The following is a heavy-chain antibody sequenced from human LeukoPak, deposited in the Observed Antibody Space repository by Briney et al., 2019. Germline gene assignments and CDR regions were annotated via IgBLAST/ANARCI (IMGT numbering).Heavy chain of an antibody. V-gene: IGHV3-33*08. CDR2: IRYDGSNK. D-gene: IGHD3-9*01. CDR1: GFTFSSYG. J-gene: IGHJ4*02. CDR3: ARGSTHYDVLTGYHYYFDY. Sequence: PGRSLRLSCAASGFTFSSYGMHWVRQAPGKGLEWVASIRYDGSNKYYADSVKGRFTISRDNSKNSLYLQMNSLRTEDTALYYCARGSTHYDVLTGYHYYFDYWGQGTLVTVSS.